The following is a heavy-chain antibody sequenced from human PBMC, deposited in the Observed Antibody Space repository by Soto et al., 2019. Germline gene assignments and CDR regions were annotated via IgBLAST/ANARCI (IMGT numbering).Heavy chain of an antibody. CDR1: GFTFSSYS. J-gene: IGHJ6*02. V-gene: IGHV3-48*02. CDR2: ISSSSSTI. CDR3: ARVRGCSSTSCYPFHYYGMDV. Sequence: GGSLRLSCAASGFTFSSYSMNWVRQAPGKGLEWVSYISSSSSTIYYADSVKGRFTISRDNAKNSLYLQMNSLRDEDTAVYYCARVRGCSSTSCYPFHYYGMDVWGQGTTVTVSS. D-gene: IGHD2-2*01.